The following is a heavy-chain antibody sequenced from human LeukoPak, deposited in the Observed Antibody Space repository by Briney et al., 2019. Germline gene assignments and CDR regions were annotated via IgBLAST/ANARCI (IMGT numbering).Heavy chain of an antibody. J-gene: IGHJ3*02. Sequence: SETLSLTCTVSGGSISSSSYYWGWIRQPPGKGLEWIGSIYYSGRTYYNPSLKSRVTISVDTSKNQFSLKLSSVTAADTAVYYCARSYSSGWLGAFDIWGQGTMVTVSS. D-gene: IGHD6-19*01. CDR3: ARSYSSGWLGAFDI. CDR1: GGSISSSSYY. CDR2: IYYSGRT. V-gene: IGHV4-39*07.